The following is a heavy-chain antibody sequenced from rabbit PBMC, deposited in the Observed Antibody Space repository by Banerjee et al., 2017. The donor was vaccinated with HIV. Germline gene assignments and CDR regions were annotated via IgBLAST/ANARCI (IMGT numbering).Heavy chain of an antibody. CDR1: GFSFSSTDY. CDR2: IYAGSSGST. D-gene: IGHD6-1*01. J-gene: IGHJ2*01. CDR3: ARGAGYGGYGYIWDVFDP. Sequence: QSLEESGGDLVKPGASLTLTCTASGFSFSSTDYMCWVRQAPGKGLEWIACIYAGSSGSTYYASWAKGRFTISKTSSTTVTLQMTSLTAADTATYFCARGAGYGGYGYIWDVFDPWGPGT. V-gene: IGHV1S40*01.